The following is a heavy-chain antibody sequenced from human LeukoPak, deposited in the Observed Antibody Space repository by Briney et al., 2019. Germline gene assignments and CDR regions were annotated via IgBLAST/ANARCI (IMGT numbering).Heavy chain of an antibody. CDR1: GFTFSRYG. Sequence: PGGSLRLSCAASGFTFSRYGMHWVRQAPGKGLEWVAVISYDGSNKYYGDSVKGRFTISRDNSKNTLYPQMNSLRAEDTAVYYCAKGYGDFPFDYWGQGTLVTVSS. CDR2: ISYDGSNK. D-gene: IGHD4-17*01. CDR3: AKGYGDFPFDY. J-gene: IGHJ4*02. V-gene: IGHV3-30*18.